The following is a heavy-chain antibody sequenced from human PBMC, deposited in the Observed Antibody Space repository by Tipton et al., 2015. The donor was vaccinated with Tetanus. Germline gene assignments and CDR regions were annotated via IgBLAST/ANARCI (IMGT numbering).Heavy chain of an antibody. V-gene: IGHV3-53*01. CDR1: GFTVTSTY. CDR2: IYSGSTT. J-gene: IGHJ4*02. D-gene: IGHD2/OR15-2a*01. Sequence: SLRLSCAASGFTVTSTYMAWVRQTPGKGLEWVSSIYSGSTTYYSDSVRGRFTISRDSSKNSFHLQLNNLRDEDTAIYFCARAPFYFSDYFDFWGQGTPVTVSS. CDR3: ARAPFYFSDYFDF.